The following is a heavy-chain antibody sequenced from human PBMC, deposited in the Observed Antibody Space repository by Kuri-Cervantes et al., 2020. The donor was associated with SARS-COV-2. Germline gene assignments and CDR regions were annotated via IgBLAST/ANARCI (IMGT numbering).Heavy chain of an antibody. CDR3: ASMGLVLRRYYYGMDV. CDR1: GDSVSSNSAA. J-gene: IGHJ6*02. V-gene: IGHV6-1*01. Sequence: SQTLSLTCAISGDSVSSNSAAWNWIRQSPSRGLEWLGRTYYRSKWYNDYAVSVKSRITINPDTSKNQFSLQLSPVTAADTAVYYCASMGLVLRRYYYGMDVWGQGTTVTVSS. D-gene: IGHD3-3*01. CDR2: TYYRSKWYN.